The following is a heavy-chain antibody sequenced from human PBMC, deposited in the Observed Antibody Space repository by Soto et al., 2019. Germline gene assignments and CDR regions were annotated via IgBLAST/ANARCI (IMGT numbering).Heavy chain of an antibody. V-gene: IGHV4-39*01. CDR1: GGSITSSSYY. CDR2: IYYSGST. D-gene: IGHD1-26*01. Sequence: QLHLRESGPGLVKPSETLSLTCTVSGGSITSSSYYWGWIRQPPGKGLEWIGSIYYSGSTYYNPSLRSRGTISVDTSKNQFSLQLSSVTAADTAVYYCATQEVGGSYVYTFAPWGQGTLVTVSS. CDR3: ATQEVGGSYVYTFAP. J-gene: IGHJ5*02.